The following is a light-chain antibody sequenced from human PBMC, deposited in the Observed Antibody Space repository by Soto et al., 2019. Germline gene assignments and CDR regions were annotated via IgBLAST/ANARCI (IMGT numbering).Light chain of an antibody. Sequence: DIVMTQSPLSLPVTPGEPASISCRSSQSLLYSNGYHYLDWYVQKPGQSPQLLIYLGFYRASGVPDRFSGSGSGTDFTRKISRVEAEDVGVYYCMQALQTPPTFGQGTKVEIK. J-gene: IGKJ1*01. CDR2: LGF. CDR3: MQALQTPPT. V-gene: IGKV2-28*01. CDR1: QSLLYSNGYHY.